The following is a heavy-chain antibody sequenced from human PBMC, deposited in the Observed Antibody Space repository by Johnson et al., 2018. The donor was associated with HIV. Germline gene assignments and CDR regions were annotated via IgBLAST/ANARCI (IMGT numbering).Heavy chain of an antibody. CDR2: ISYDGSNK. Sequence: QVQLVESGGGLIQPGGSLRLSCAASGFTFSSYAMHWVRQAPGKGLEWVAVISYDGSNKYYADSVKGGFTISRDNSKNTLYRQMHSLRAEDTAVYYCARDRSTPQPYYYDSSGYRGYSAFDIWGQGTMVTVSS. CDR3: ARDRSTPQPYYYDSSGYRGYSAFDI. CDR1: GFTFSSYA. D-gene: IGHD3-22*01. J-gene: IGHJ3*02. V-gene: IGHV3-30*04.